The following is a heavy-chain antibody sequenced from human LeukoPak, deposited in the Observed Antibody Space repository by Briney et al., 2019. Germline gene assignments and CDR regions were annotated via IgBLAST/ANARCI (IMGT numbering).Heavy chain of an antibody. D-gene: IGHD5-12*01. Sequence: GGSLRHSCAAFGFTFSSYTMNWVRQAPGKGLEWVSSISSSGSYINYADSLKGRFTISRDNAKNSLYLQMNSLRAEDTAVYYCARPGYSGYIIGYYFDYWGQGTLVTVSS. CDR2: ISSSGSYI. V-gene: IGHV3-21*06. J-gene: IGHJ4*02. CDR1: GFTFSSYT. CDR3: ARPGYSGYIIGYYFDY.